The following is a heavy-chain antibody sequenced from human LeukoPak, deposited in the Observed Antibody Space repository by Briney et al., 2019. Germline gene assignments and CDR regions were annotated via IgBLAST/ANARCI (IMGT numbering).Heavy chain of an antibody. D-gene: IGHD4-17*01. CDR1: GGSISSYY. CDR2: IYYSGST. V-gene: IGHV4-59*08. Sequence: SETLSLTCTVSGGSISSYYWSWIRQPPGKGLEWIGYIYYSGSTNYNPSLKSRVAISVDTSKNQFSLKLSSVTAADTAVYYCARHVSYDYGDYGHFDYWGQGTLVTVSS. J-gene: IGHJ4*02. CDR3: ARHVSYDYGDYGHFDY.